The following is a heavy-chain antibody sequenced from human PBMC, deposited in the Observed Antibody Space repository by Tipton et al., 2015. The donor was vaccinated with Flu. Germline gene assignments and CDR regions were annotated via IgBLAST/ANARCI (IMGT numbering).Heavy chain of an antibody. CDR3: ARGSGSGTHVMFDY. CDR1: GGSISSYY. D-gene: IGHD3-10*01. V-gene: IGHV4-4*07. Sequence: TLSLTCTVSGGSISSYYWSWIRQPAGKGLEWIGRMYTSGSTNYNPSLKSRVTMSVDTSKSQFSLNLNSVTAADTAMYYCARGSGSGTHVMFDYWGQGTLVTVSS. CDR2: MYTSGST. J-gene: IGHJ4*02.